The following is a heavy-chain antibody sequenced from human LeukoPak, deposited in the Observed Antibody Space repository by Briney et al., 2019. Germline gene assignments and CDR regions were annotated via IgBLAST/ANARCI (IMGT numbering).Heavy chain of an antibody. CDR1: GFTFSSYN. Sequence: PGGSLRLSCAASGFTFSSYNMYWVRQAPGQGLEWVSSITSTGGYIYYADSVKGRFTISRDNAKNSLYLQMNSLSAEDTAVYYCASSFGATRGYWGQGTLVTVSS. CDR3: ASSFGATRGY. CDR2: ITSTGGYI. D-gene: IGHD3-10*01. J-gene: IGHJ4*02. V-gene: IGHV3-21*01.